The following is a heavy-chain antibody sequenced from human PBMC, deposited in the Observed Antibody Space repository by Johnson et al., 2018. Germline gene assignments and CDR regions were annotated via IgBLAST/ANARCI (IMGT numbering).Heavy chain of an antibody. CDR1: GFIFSSYS. J-gene: IGHJ3*02. CDR2: ISSSSSYI. V-gene: IGHV3-21*01. D-gene: IGHD3-10*01. CDR3: ARDRFRDAFDI. Sequence: VQLVESGGGLVKPGGSLRLSCAASGFIFSSYSMNWVRQAPGKGLEWVSFISSSSSYIYYADSVEGRFTISRDNAKNSLYVQMNSLRAGDTAVYYWARDRFRDAFDIWGQGTMVTVSS.